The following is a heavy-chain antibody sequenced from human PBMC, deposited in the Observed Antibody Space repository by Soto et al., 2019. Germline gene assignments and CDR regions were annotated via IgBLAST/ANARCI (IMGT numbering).Heavy chain of an antibody. CDR2: INPNSGCT. CDR3: ARAALEYYYDSSGYYPFDY. CDR1: GYTFTGYY. D-gene: IGHD3-22*01. V-gene: IGHV1-2*02. J-gene: IGHJ4*01. Sequence: ASVKVSCKASGYTFTGYYMHWVRQAPGQGLEWMGWINPNSGCTNYAQKFQGRVTMTRDTSISTAYMELSRLRSDDTAVYYYARAALEYYYDSSGYYPFDYWGHGALVTVSS.